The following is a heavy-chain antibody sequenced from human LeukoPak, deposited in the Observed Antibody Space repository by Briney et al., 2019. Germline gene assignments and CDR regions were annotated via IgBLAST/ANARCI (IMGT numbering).Heavy chain of an antibody. CDR2: IRYDGSNK. J-gene: IGHJ6*03. CDR1: GFTFSSYG. D-gene: IGHD4-11*01. V-gene: IGHV3-30*02. Sequence: GGSLRLSCAASGFTFSSYGMHWVRQAPGKGLEWVAFIRYDGSNKYYADSVKGRFTISRDNSKNTLYLQMNSLRAEDTAVYYCTRVEETATTAAIIRKYSYYYYYMDVWGKGNTVTVSS. CDR3: TRVEETATTAAIIRKYSYYYYYMDV.